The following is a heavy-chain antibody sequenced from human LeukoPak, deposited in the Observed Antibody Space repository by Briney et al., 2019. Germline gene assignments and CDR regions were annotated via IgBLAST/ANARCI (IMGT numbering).Heavy chain of an antibody. CDR2: ISGSGGST. CDR1: GFTFSSYA. V-gene: IGHV3-23*01. Sequence: GGSLRLSCAASGFTFSSYAMSWVRQAPGKGLEWVSAISGSGGSTYYADSVKGRFTISRDNSKNTLYLQMNSLRAEDTAVYYCAKRLITFGGVIVGSHFDYWGQGTLVTVSS. CDR3: AKRLITFGGVIVGSHFDY. D-gene: IGHD3-16*02. J-gene: IGHJ4*02.